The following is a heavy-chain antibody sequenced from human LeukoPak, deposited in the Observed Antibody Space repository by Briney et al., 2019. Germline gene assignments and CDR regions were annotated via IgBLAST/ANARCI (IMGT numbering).Heavy chain of an antibody. V-gene: IGHV1-8*02. Sequence: ASVKVSCKASGYTFTSYGISWVRQAPGQGLEWMGWMNPNSGDTGYAQTFQGRVTMTRDTSVGTAYMELSSLRSEDTAVYYCARAVRRGEIERYWGQGTLVTVSS. CDR3: ARAVRRGEIERY. CDR1: GYTFTSYG. J-gene: IGHJ4*02. D-gene: IGHD3-10*01. CDR2: MNPNSGDT.